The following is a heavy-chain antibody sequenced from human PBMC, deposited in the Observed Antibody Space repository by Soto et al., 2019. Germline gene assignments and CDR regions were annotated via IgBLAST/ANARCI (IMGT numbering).Heavy chain of an antibody. J-gene: IGHJ6*02. CDR3: ARQGFSKQYYYGMDI. D-gene: IGHD4-4*01. CDR1: GYSFTSYW. V-gene: IGHV5-51*01. Sequence: GESLKISCKGSGYSFTSYWIGWVRQMPGKGPEWMGIIFPDDGETRYSPSFQGQVTISADKSTTTAYLKWSSLKASDTATYFCARQGFSKQYYYGMDIWGQGTAVTVSS. CDR2: IFPDDGET.